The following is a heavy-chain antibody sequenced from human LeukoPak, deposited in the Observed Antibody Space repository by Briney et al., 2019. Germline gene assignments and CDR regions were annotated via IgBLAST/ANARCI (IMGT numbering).Heavy chain of an antibody. CDR1: GFTFSSYS. Sequence: PGGSLRLSCAASGFTFSSYSMNWVRQAPGKGLEWVSSISSSSSYIYYADSVKGRFTISRDNAKNSLYLQMNSLRAEDTAVYYCAREISGYGCSGYEDWWCQGTLVTVSS. V-gene: IGHV3-21*01. J-gene: IGHJ4*02. CDR3: AREISGYGCSGYEDW. CDR2: ISSSSSYI. D-gene: IGHD3-22*01.